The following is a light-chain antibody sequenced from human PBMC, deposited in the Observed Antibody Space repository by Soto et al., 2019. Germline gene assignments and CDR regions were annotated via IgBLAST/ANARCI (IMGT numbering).Light chain of an antibody. CDR1: SSDVGGYNY. CDR3: SSYTSSSTLVV. J-gene: IGLJ2*01. Sequence: QSALTQPASVSGSPGQSVNISCTGTSSDVGGYNYVSWYQQHPGKAPNLMIYEVSNRPSGVSNRFSGSKSGNTASLTISGLQAEDEADYYCSSYTSSSTLVVFGGRTKLTVL. V-gene: IGLV2-14*01. CDR2: EVS.